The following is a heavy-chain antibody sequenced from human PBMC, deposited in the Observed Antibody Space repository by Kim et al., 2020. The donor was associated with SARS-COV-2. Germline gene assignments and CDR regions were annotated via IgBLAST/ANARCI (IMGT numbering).Heavy chain of an antibody. J-gene: IGHJ4*02. Sequence: VKGRITIPRDDAKNSLYLQMNSLRAEDTAVYYCARESYDILTGYYPFGYWGQGTLVTVSS. CDR3: ARESYDILTGYYPFGY. V-gene: IGHV3-11*04. D-gene: IGHD3-9*01.